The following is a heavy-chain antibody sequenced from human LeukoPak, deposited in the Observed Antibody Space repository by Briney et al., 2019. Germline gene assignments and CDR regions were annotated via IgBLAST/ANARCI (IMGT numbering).Heavy chain of an antibody. V-gene: IGHV3-30*18. D-gene: IGHD1-7*01. CDR1: GFSFGSFG. CDR2: ISHEGSFQ. CDR3: AKTRWQLEVLYL. Sequence: GGSLRLSCAASGFSFGSFGIHWVRQAPGKGLEWVAVISHEGSFQSYAESVKGRFTISRDNSKNMVFLQVNSLTSEDTAVYYCAKTRWQLEVLYLWGQGTLVTVSS. J-gene: IGHJ5*02.